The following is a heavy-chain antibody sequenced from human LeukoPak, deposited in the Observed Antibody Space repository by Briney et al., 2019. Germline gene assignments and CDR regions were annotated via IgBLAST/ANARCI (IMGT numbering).Heavy chain of an antibody. CDR1: GFSFSTYW. J-gene: IGHJ4*02. CDR2: IKQDGSEK. V-gene: IGHV3-7*01. Sequence: GGSLRLSCETSGFSFSTYWMSWVRQAPGKGLEWVANIKQDGSEKYYVASVKGRFTISRDNAKNSLYLQMNSLRAEDTAVYYCGRKNGLDYWGQGTLVTVSS. CDR3: GRKNGLDY.